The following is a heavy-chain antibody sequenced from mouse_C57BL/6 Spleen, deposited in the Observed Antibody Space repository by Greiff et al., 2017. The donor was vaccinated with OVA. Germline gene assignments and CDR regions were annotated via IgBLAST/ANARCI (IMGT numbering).Heavy chain of an antibody. CDR2: INPSNGGT. D-gene: IGHD2-2*01. CDR1: GYTFTSYW. J-gene: IGHJ3*01. V-gene: IGHV1-53*01. Sequence: QVQLQQPGTELVKPGASVKLSCKASGYTFTSYWLHWVKQRPGQGLEWIGNINPSNGGTNYNEKFKSKATLTVDKSSSTAYMQLSSLTSEDSAVYYCAKSSTMVTGWFAYWGQGTLVTVSA. CDR3: AKSSTMVTGWFAY.